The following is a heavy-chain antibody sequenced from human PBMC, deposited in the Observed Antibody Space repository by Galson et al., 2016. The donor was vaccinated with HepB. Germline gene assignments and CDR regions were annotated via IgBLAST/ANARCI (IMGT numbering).Heavy chain of an antibody. V-gene: IGHV3-30*04. Sequence: SLRLSCAASGFTFSSYSMHWVRQAPGMGLEWVAVVGSDDGASKYYADSVRGRSTISRDDSRNMMYLQVNDLRVEDTAVYYCARDRYPEVENYEYHGMDVWGQGTTVTVSS. D-gene: IGHD1-1*01. CDR3: ARDRYPEVENYEYHGMDV. CDR2: VGSDDGASK. J-gene: IGHJ6*02. CDR1: GFTFSSYS.